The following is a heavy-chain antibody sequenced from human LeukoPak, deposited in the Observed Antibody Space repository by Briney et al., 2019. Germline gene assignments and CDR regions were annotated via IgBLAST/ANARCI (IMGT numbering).Heavy chain of an antibody. Sequence: GRSLRLSCAASGFTFDDYAMHWVRQAPGKGLEWVSGISWNSGSIGYADSVKGRFTISRDNAKNSLYLQMNSLRAEDTALYYCAKDLFIGRYSYGWYWGQGTPVTVSS. D-gene: IGHD5-18*01. CDR3: AKDLFIGRYSYGWY. J-gene: IGHJ4*02. CDR1: GFTFDDYA. V-gene: IGHV3-9*01. CDR2: ISWNSGSI.